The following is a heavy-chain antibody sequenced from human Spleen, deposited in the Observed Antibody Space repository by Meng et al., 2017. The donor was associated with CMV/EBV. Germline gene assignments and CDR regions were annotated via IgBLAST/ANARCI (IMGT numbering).Heavy chain of an antibody. J-gene: IGHJ5*02. D-gene: IGHD1-26*01. CDR2: FYYSENT. CDR3: ARRGRTGSLNWFDP. V-gene: IGHV4-39*07. CDR1: GGSTSSSGFY. Sequence: GGSTSSSGFYWGWMRHPPGKGLWVIGSFYYSENTNYNPVPKSRVTISLDTSKNQFSLRLSSVTAADTAVYYCARRGRTGSLNWFDPWGRGTLVTVSS.